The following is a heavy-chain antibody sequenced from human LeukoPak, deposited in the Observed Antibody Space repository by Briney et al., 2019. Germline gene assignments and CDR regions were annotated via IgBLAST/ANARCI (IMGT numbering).Heavy chain of an antibody. J-gene: IGHJ2*01. CDR1: GGSISSYY. CDR2: IYYSGST. V-gene: IGHV4-59*01. CDR3: ARGKSGYPWYSDL. Sequence: PSETPSLTCTVSGGSISSYYWSWIRQPPGKGLEWIGYIYYSGSTNYNPSLKSRVTISVDTSKNQFSLKLSFVTAADTAVYYCARGKSGYPWYSDLWGRGTLVTVSS. D-gene: IGHD3-3*01.